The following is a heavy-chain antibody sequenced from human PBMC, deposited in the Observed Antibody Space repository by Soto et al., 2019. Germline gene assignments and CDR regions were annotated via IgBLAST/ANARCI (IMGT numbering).Heavy chain of an antibody. J-gene: IGHJ4*02. D-gene: IGHD2-21*02. V-gene: IGHV1-3*01. CDR3: ARSIVVVTALDY. Sequence: ASVKVSCKASGYTFTSYAMHWVRQAPGQRLEWMGWINAGNGNTKYSQKFQGRVTMTRDTSTSTVYMELSSLRSEDTAVYYCARSIVVVTALDYWGQGTLVTVSS. CDR1: GYTFTSYA. CDR2: INAGNGNT.